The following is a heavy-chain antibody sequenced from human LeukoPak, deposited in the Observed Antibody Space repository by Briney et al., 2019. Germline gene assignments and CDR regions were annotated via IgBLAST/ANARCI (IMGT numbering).Heavy chain of an antibody. D-gene: IGHD4-17*01. CDR2: IIPICGTA. CDR1: GGTFSGYA. CDR3: ARSLPYGTHYYYYYYMDV. V-gene: IGHV1-69*13. Sequence: SVTVSCKASGGTFSGYAISWVRQAPGQGLEWMGGIIPICGTANYAQKFQGRVTITADESTSTAYMELSSLRSEDTAVYYCARSLPYGTHYYYYYYMDVWGKGTTVTISS. J-gene: IGHJ6*03.